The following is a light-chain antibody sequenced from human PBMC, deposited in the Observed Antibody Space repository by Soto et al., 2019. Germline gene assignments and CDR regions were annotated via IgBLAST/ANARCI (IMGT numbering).Light chain of an antibody. CDR3: CSYGGSYSV. CDR2: DVT. J-gene: IGLJ1*01. Sequence: QSALTQPRSVSVSPGQSVTISCTGSSSDVGGYDYVSWYQQHPGTAPKLMIYDVTKRPSGVPDRFSGSQSGNTAFLTISGLQAEDEADYYCCSYGGSYSVFGSGTKVTVL. CDR1: SSDVGGYDY. V-gene: IGLV2-11*01.